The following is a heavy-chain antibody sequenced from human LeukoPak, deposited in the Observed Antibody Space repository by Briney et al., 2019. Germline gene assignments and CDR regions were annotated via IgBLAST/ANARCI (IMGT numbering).Heavy chain of an antibody. V-gene: IGHV4-39*07. CDR3: ARGTGQQLVPRLFDY. Sequence: SETLSLTCTVSGGSISSSSYYWGWIRQPPGKGLEWIGSIYYSGSTYYNPSLKSRVTISVDTSKNQFSLKLSSVTAADTAVYYCARGTGQQLVPRLFDYWGQGTLVTVSS. J-gene: IGHJ4*02. CDR2: IYYSGST. D-gene: IGHD6-13*01. CDR1: GGSISSSSYY.